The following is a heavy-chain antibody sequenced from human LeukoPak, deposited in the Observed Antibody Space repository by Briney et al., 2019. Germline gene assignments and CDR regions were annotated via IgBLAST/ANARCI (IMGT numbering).Heavy chain of an antibody. V-gene: IGHV1-46*01. CDR3: APSDISGMIVPPPFDY. D-gene: IGHD3-22*01. Sequence: ASVKVSCKASGYTFTSYYMHWVRQAPGQGLEWMGIINPSGGSTSYAQKFQGRVTMTRDTSTSTVYMELSSLRSEDTAVYYCAPSDISGMIVPPPFDYWGQGTLVTVSS. CDR2: INPSGGST. CDR1: GYTFTSYY. J-gene: IGHJ4*02.